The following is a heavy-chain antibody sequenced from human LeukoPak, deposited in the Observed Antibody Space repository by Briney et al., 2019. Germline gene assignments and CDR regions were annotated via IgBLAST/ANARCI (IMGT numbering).Heavy chain of an antibody. CDR3: AKSGYADEVAGRSEIDS. V-gene: IGHV3-23*01. CDR2: ISSSGGNA. J-gene: IGHJ4*02. Sequence: GGSLRLSCAASGFTFSNYLRSWVRHAPGKGLEWGSGISSSGGNAYDVDSVKGRFTISRDNSMNTLFLQMNSMRGEDTAVYYCAKSGYADEVAGRSEIDSWGQGTLVAVSS. CDR1: GFTFSNYL. D-gene: IGHD6-19*01.